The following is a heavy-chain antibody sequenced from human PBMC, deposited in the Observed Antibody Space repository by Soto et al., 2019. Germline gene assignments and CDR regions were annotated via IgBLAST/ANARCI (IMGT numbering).Heavy chain of an antibody. CDR2: IWYDGSNK. D-gene: IGHD1-26*01. J-gene: IGHJ4*02. V-gene: IGHV3-33*01. Sequence: GGSLRLSCAASGFTFSSYGMHWVRQAPGKGLEWVAVIWYDGSNKYYADSVKGRFTISRDNSKNTLYLQMNSLRAEDTAVYYCARGLVGATWAVLYWGQGTLVTVS. CDR3: ARGLVGATWAVLY. CDR1: GFTFSSYG.